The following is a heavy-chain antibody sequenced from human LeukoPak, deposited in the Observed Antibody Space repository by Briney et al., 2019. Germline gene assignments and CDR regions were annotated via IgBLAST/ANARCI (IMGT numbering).Heavy chain of an antibody. D-gene: IGHD5-18*01. V-gene: IGHV3-21*01. CDR3: ARGGYSYGFGFDY. CDR1: GFTFSSFP. Sequence: GGSLRLSCAASGFTFSSFPMHWVRQAPGKGLEWVSSISSSSSYIYHADSMKGRFTISRDSAKNSLYLQMSSLRGEDTAVYYCARGGYSYGFGFDYWGQGTLVTVSS. CDR2: ISSSSSYI. J-gene: IGHJ4*02.